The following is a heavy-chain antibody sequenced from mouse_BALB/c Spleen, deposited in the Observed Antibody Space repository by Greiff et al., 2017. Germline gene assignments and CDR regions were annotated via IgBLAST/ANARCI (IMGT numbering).Heavy chain of an antibody. Sequence: DVQLQESGPGLVKPSQSLSLTCSVTGYSITSGYYWNWIRQFPGNKLEWMGYISYDGSNNYNPSLKNRISITRDTSKNQFFLKLNSVTTEDTATYYCANWDYFDYWGQGTTLTVSS. CDR1: GYSITSGYY. CDR3: ANWDYFDY. D-gene: IGHD4-1*01. V-gene: IGHV3-6*02. CDR2: ISYDGSN. J-gene: IGHJ2*01.